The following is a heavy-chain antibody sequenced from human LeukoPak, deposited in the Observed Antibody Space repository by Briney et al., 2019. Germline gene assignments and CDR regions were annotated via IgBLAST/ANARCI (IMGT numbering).Heavy chain of an antibody. CDR2: IYYSGST. D-gene: IGHD6-6*01. CDR1: GGSVSSGGSY. V-gene: IGHV4-61*08. CDR3: AREYSSSSGRRAFDF. J-gene: IGHJ3*01. Sequence: SQTLSLTCSVSGGSVSSGGSYWTWIRQRPGKGLEWIGYIYYSGSTNYNPSLKSRVTTLVDTSKNQFSLRLSSVTAADTAVYYCAREYSSSSGRRAFDFWGQGTMVTVSS.